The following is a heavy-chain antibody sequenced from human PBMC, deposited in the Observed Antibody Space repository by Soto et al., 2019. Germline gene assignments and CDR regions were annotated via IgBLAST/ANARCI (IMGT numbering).Heavy chain of an antibody. D-gene: IGHD3-22*01. Sequence: EVQLVQSGAEVKQAGESLKISCKTSGYTFSRYWIAWVRQTPGRGLEWMGIIYPADSDTRYSPSFQGQVTISADKSTSTAYLHWNSLKASDSATYYCARKDSSGYSNWFDPWGQGTLVTVS. CDR1: GYTFSRYW. V-gene: IGHV5-51*01. J-gene: IGHJ5*02. CDR2: IYPADSDT. CDR3: ARKDSSGYSNWFDP.